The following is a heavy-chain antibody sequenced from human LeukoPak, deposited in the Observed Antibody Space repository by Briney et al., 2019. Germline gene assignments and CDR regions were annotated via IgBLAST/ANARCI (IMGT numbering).Heavy chain of an antibody. CDR2: IRYDGTNK. D-gene: IGHD3-3*01. J-gene: IGHJ6*03. CDR1: AFTFSTYG. CDR3: AKDRWSGIGEYYYYMDV. V-gene: IGHV3-30*02. Sequence: RPGGSLRLSCAASAFTFSTYGMHWVRQAPGKGLEWVAFIRYDGTNKYYADSVKGRFTISRDNSKNTLYLQMNSLRAEDTAVYYCAKDRWSGIGEYYYYMDVWGKGTTVTVSS.